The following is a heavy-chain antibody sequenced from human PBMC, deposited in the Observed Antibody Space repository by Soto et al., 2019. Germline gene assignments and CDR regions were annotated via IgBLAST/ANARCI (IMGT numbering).Heavy chain of an antibody. CDR3: ARDEGSSAAEFCY. Sequence: QVQLVESGGGVVQPGRSLRLSCAASGFTFSSYAMHWVRQAPGKGLEWVAVISYDGSNKYYADSVKGRFTISRDNSKNTVELEKDRLRAEGTAVEYCARDEGSSAAEFCYLGQGTLVTVSS. CDR2: ISYDGSNK. D-gene: IGHD6-6*01. V-gene: IGHV3-30-3*01. CDR1: GFTFSSYA. J-gene: IGHJ4*01.